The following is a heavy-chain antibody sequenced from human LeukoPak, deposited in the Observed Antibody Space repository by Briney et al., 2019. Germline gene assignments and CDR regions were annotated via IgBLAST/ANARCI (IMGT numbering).Heavy chain of an antibody. V-gene: IGHV3-23*01. J-gene: IGHJ6*02. CDR1: GFTFSSYA. CDR3: AKVEDSSGWYAHYYYYGMDV. CDR2: DSGSGGST. D-gene: IGHD6-19*01. Sequence: GGSLRLSCAASGFTFSSYAMSWVRQAPGKGLEWVSADSGSGGSTYYADSVKGRFTISRDNSKNTLYLQMNSLRAEDTAVYYCAKVEDSSGWYAHYYYYGMDVWGQGTTVTVSS.